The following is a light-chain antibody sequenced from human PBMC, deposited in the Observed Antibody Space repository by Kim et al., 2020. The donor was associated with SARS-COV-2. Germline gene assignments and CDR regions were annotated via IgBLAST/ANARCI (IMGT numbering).Light chain of an antibody. CDR1: SSNTGIKS. Sequence: GKGVIISCSGGSSNTGIKSVYWYQHLPGAAPKLLIYWNDKRDSGVPARFSGSKSGTSASLAISGLRSEDEADYYCATWDDSLSGPVFGGGTKVTVL. CDR2: WND. J-gene: IGLJ3*02. V-gene: IGLV1-47*01. CDR3: ATWDDSLSGPV.